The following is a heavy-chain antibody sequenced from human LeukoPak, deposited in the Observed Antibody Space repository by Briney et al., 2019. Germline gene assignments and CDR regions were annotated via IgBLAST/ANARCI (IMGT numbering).Heavy chain of an antibody. CDR2: ITAGGVNT. J-gene: IGHJ5*02. CDR1: GFTFSSYA. CDR3: AREISSSWYVGWFDP. V-gene: IGHV3-23*01. Sequence: GGSLRLSCAVSGFTFSSYAMSWVRQAPGKGLEWVSTITAGGVNTYYADSVKGRFTISRDNAKNSLYLQMNSLRAEDTAVYYCAREISSSWYVGWFDPWGQGTLVTVSS. D-gene: IGHD6-13*01.